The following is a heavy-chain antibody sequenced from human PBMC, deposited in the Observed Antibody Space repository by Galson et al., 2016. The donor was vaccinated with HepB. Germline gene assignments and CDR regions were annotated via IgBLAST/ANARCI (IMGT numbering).Heavy chain of an antibody. V-gene: IGHV3-9*01. CDR2: ISWTSGAI. CDR3: AKDVGGLGSNVWYFDL. D-gene: IGHD3-10*01. J-gene: IGHJ2*01. CDR1: GFTLDDYA. Sequence: SLRLSCAASGFTLDDYAMHWFRQSPGKGLEWVAFISWTSGAIFYADSVRGRFTISRDKARNSLYLQMDSLGPEDTAFYHCAKDVGGLGSNVWYFDLWGRGTLVTVSS.